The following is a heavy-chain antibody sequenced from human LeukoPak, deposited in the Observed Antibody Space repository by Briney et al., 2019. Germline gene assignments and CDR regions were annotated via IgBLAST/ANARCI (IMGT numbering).Heavy chain of an antibody. J-gene: IGHJ4*02. V-gene: IGHV1-2*02. Sequence: ASVKVSCKASGYTFTDYYMHWVRQAPGQGLEWMGWIDPNTGATIYAQKFQARVTMTRDTSISTAYMELSSLRSDDTAVYYCARALVSDWGQGTLVTVSS. CDR2: IDPNTGAT. CDR1: GYTFTDYY. CDR3: ARALVSD. D-gene: IGHD1-14*01.